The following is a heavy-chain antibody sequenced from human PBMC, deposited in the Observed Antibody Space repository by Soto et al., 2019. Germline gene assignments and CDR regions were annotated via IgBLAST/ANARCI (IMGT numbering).Heavy chain of an antibody. CDR3: ATRTGTTLYYYYGMDV. D-gene: IGHD1-1*01. V-gene: IGHV3-48*02. Sequence: EVQLVESGGGLVKPGGSLRLSCAASGFTFSSYSMNWVRQAPGKGLEWVSYISSSSSTIYYADSVKGRFTISRDNAKNSLYLQMNSLRDEDTAVYYCATRTGTTLYYYYGMDVWGQGTTVTVSS. CDR1: GFTFSSYS. CDR2: ISSSSSTI. J-gene: IGHJ6*02.